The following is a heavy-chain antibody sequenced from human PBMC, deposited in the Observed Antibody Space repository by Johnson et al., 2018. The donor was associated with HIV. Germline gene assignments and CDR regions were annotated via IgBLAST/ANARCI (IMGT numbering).Heavy chain of an antibody. CDR2: IYSGGNT. V-gene: IGHV3-66*01. CDR3: AKAPPLSTYDYDAFDV. D-gene: IGHD5-12*01. CDR1: GFTVSSNY. Sequence: VPLIESGGGLVKPGGSLRLSCAASGFTVSSNYMSWVRQAPGKGLEWVSVIYSGGNTYYADSVKGRFTISRDNSKNTLYLQMNSLRAEDTAVYYCAKAPPLSTYDYDAFDVWGQGTMVTVSS. J-gene: IGHJ3*01.